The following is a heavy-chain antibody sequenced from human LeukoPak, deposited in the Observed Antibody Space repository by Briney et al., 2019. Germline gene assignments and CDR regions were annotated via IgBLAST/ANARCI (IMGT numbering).Heavy chain of an antibody. CDR3: ARLGFDNGWFVPY. J-gene: IGHJ4*02. Sequence: SETLSLTCTVSGGSISTYHWTWIRQPPGQGLEWIGYVHYSGSTHYNPSLRSRATLSMDTSKDQFSLRLTSVTAADTAIYYCARLGFDNGWFVPYWGQGTLVTVSS. D-gene: IGHD3-10*01. CDR2: VHYSGST. V-gene: IGHV4-59*08. CDR1: GGSISTYH.